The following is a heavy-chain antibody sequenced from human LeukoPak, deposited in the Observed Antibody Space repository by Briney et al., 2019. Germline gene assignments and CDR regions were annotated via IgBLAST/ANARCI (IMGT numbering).Heavy chain of an antibody. CDR1: GDSISSPSCY. V-gene: IGHV4-39*07. J-gene: IGHJ5*02. CDR2: IYYIGST. Sequence: SETLSLTCTVSGDSISSPSCYWGWIRQPPGKGLEWIGSIYYIGSTQYNPSLESRVTISVDTSKNLFSLKLNSVTAADTAVYYCAREADWFDPWGQGALVTVSS. CDR3: AREADWFDP.